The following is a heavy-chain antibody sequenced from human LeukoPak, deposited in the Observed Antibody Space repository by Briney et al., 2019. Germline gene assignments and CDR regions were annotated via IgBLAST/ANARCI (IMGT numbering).Heavy chain of an antibody. V-gene: IGHV3-53*01. D-gene: IGHD1-26*01. CDR2: IYSGGTT. J-gene: IGHJ4*02. CDR3: ARELGSTRSFDY. CDR1: GFTITNSY. Sequence: GGSLRLSCAASGFTITNSYMSWVRQAPGKGLEWVSIIYSGGTTYYADSVKGRFTISRDISKNTLYLQMNSLGVEDTAVYYCARELGSTRSFDYWGQGTLVSVSS.